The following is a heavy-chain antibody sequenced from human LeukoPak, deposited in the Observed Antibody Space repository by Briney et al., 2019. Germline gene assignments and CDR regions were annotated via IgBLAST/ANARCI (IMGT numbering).Heavy chain of an antibody. V-gene: IGHV3-30*04. Sequence: GRSLRLSCAASGFTFSSYAMHWVRQAPGKGLEWVAVISYDGSNKYYADSVKGRFTISRDNSKNTLYLQMNSLRAEDTAVYYCASLYYYGSGGDYWGQGTLVTVSS. D-gene: IGHD3-10*01. CDR2: ISYDGSNK. CDR1: GFTFSSYA. J-gene: IGHJ4*02. CDR3: ASLYYYGSGGDY.